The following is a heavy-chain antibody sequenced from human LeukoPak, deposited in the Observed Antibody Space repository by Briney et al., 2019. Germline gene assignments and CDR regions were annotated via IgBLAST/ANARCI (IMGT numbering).Heavy chain of an antibody. D-gene: IGHD3-22*01. CDR1: DFTFSTYT. CDR2: ISGSDSYI. CDR3: ARDTYYYDSSGVYYYYYMDV. J-gene: IGHJ6*03. V-gene: IGHV3-21*01. Sequence: PGGSLRLSCAASDFTFSTYTMNWVRQAPGKGLEWVSSISGSDSYIYYADSVKGRFTISRDNAKNSLYLQMNSLRAEDTAVYYCARDTYYYDSSGVYYYYYMDVWGNGTTVTVSS.